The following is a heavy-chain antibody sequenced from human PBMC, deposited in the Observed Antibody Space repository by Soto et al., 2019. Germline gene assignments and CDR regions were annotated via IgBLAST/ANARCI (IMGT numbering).Heavy chain of an antibody. Sequence: QVQLQESGPGLVKPSETLSLTCTVSGGSISSYYWSWIRQPPGKGLEWIGYIYYSGSTNYNPSLKSRVTISVDTSKNQFSLKLSSVTAADTAVYYCARHDLGSYGAEGYYYYGMDVWGQGTTVTVSS. D-gene: IGHD5-18*01. V-gene: IGHV4-59*08. CDR1: GGSISSYY. CDR3: ARHDLGSYGAEGYYYYGMDV. CDR2: IYYSGST. J-gene: IGHJ6*02.